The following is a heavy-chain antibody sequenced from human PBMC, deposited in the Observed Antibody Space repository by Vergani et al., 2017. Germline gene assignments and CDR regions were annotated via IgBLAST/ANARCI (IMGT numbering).Heavy chain of an antibody. CDR2: ISGSGGST. V-gene: IGHV3-23*01. CDR3: AKWGGTTRAYFDY. CDR1: GFTFSRYA. D-gene: IGHD4-17*01. Sequence: EVQLLESGGGLVQPGGSLRLSCAASGFTFSRYAMSWVRQAPGRGLEWVSAISGSGGSTYYADAGKGRFTISRDNAKNTLYLQMNSLRAEATAVYYCAKWGGTTRAYFDYWGQGTLVTVSS. J-gene: IGHJ4*02.